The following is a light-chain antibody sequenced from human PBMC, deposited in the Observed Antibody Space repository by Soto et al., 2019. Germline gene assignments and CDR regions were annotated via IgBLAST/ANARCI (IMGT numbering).Light chain of an antibody. CDR3: QKYGSSQYT. CDR2: GAS. J-gene: IGKJ2*01. V-gene: IGKV3-20*01. CDR1: QSVSSSY. Sequence: EIVVTQAPGTLSLSPGERATLSCRASQSVSSSYLAWYQQKPGQAPRILIYGASSRATGIPDRFSSSGSGTDFTLTISRLEPEDFAVYYCQKYGSSQYTFGQGTKLEIK.